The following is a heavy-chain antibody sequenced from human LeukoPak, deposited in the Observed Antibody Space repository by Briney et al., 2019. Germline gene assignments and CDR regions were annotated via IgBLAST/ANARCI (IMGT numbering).Heavy chain of an antibody. J-gene: IGHJ1*01. CDR1: GYTLTELS. V-gene: IGHV1-24*01. D-gene: IGHD1-26*01. CDR2: FDPEDGET. CDR3: ATDVGATMRPYFQH. Sequence: GASVKVSCKVSGYTLTELSMHWVRQAPGKGLEWMGGFDPEDGETIYAQKFQGRVTMTEDTSTDTAYMELSSLRSEDTAVYYRATDVGATMRPYFQHWGQGTLVTVSS.